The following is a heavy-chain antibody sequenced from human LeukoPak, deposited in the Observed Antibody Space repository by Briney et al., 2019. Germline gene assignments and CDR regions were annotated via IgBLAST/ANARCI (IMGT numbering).Heavy chain of an antibody. CDR2: IWYDGSNK. V-gene: IGHV3-33*01. Sequence: GGSLRLSCAAAGFTFSGYGMHWVRQAPGKGLEWVAVIWYDGSNKYYADSVKGRFTISRDNSKNTLYLQMNSLRAEDTAVYYCARATGYYDSSGYGDFDYWGQGTLVTVSS. D-gene: IGHD3-22*01. J-gene: IGHJ4*02. CDR3: ARATGYYDSSGYGDFDY. CDR1: GFTFSGYG.